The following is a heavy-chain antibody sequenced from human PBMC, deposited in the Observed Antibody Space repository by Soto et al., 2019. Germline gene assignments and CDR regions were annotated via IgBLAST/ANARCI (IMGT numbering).Heavy chain of an antibody. J-gene: IGHJ3*02. Sequence: QVQLVESGGGVVQPGRSLRLSCAASGFTFSRYGMHWVRQAPGKGLEWVAVIWYDGSNKYYADSVKGRFTISRDNSKNTLYLQMNSLRAEDTAVYYCARGVSGFYAFDIWGQGTMVTVSS. CDR3: ARGVSGFYAFDI. D-gene: IGHD6-19*01. CDR1: GFTFSRYG. V-gene: IGHV3-33*01. CDR2: IWYDGSNK.